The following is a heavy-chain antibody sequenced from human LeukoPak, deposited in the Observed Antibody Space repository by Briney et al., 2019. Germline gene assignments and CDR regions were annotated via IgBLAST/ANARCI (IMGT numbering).Heavy chain of an antibody. Sequence: GGSLRLSCAASGFTFSSYAMSWVHQAPGKGLEWVSAISGSGGSTYYADSVKGRFTISRDNSKNTLYLQMNSLRAEDTAVYYCAKDKHYYGSGSYSPFDYWGQGTLVTVSS. CDR3: AKDKHYYGSGSYSPFDY. D-gene: IGHD3-10*01. V-gene: IGHV3-23*01. J-gene: IGHJ4*02. CDR1: GFTFSSYA. CDR2: ISGSGGST.